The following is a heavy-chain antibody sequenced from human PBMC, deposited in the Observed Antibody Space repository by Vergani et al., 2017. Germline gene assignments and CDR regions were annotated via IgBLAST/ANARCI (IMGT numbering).Heavy chain of an antibody. CDR3: AKDHYDFWSGYPNLSPFDL. CDR1: GFSFTKAS. D-gene: IGHD3-3*01. V-gene: IGHV3-15*05. Sequence: EVQLVESGGGLVKPGGSLRLSCAASGFSFTKASMTWVRQAPGKGLEWIGRILDGGTTEYAAPVKGRFTISRDNAKNSLYLQMNSLRAEDTALYYCAKDHYDFWSGYPNLSPFDLWGRGTLVTVSS. CDR2: ILDGGTT. J-gene: IGHJ2*01.